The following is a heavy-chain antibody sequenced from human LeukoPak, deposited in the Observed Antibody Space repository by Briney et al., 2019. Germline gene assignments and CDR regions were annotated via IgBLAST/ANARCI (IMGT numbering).Heavy chain of an antibody. V-gene: IGHV3-23*01. CDR1: GFTFSSVA. CDR3: AKDGSQYCSGGSCYIFDY. D-gene: IGHD2-15*01. J-gene: IGHJ4*02. CDR2: ISGSGGST. Sequence: GRSLRLSRAASGFTFSSVAMSWGRQAPGEGLGWVPAISGSGGSTYYTDSAKGRSTISRDNSTNALYMQMHSLRAEDTAVYYCAKDGSQYCSGGSCYIFDYWGQGTLVTVSS.